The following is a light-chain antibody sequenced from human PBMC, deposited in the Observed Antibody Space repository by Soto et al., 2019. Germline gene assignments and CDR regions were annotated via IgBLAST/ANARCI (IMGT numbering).Light chain of an antibody. CDR3: QHYNGY. Sequence: DMPMTQSPTTLSASVGDRVTITCRASQNIRSWLAWYQQKPGKAPKVLIYDASTLESGVPSRFSSSGFGKEFTLTISSLQPDDFATYYCQHYNGYFGQGTKLEIK. CDR1: QNIRSW. J-gene: IGKJ2*01. CDR2: DAS. V-gene: IGKV1-5*01.